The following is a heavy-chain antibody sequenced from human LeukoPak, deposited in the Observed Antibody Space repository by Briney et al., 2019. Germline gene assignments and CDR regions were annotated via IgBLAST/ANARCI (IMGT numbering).Heavy chain of an antibody. J-gene: IGHJ5*02. CDR2: INHSGST. D-gene: IGHD3-10*01. CDR1: GGSFSGYY. V-gene: IGHV4-34*01. CDR3: ARGPITMDP. Sequence: SETLSLTCAVYGGSFSGYYWSWIRQPPGKGLEWIGEINHSGSTNYNPSLKSRVTISVDTSKNQFSLKLSSVTAADTAVYYCARGPITMDPWGQGTLVTVSS.